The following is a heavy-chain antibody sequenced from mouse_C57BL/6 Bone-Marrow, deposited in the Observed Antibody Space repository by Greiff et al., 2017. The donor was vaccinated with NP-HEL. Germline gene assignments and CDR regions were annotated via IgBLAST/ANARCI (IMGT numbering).Heavy chain of an antibody. CDR1: GFSLTSYG. Sequence: QVQLQQSGPGLVQPSQSLSITCTVSGFSLTSYGVHWVRQSPGKGLEWLGVIWSGGSTDYNAAFISSLSISKDNSKSQVFFKMNSLQADDTAIYYCARRGDYGSSYDAMDYWGQGTSVTVSS. CDR3: ARRGDYGSSYDAMDY. V-gene: IGHV2-2*01. D-gene: IGHD1-1*01. J-gene: IGHJ4*01. CDR2: IWSGGST.